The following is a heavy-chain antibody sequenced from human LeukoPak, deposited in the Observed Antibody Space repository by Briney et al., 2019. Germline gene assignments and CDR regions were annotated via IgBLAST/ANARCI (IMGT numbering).Heavy chain of an antibody. J-gene: IGHJ4*02. D-gene: IGHD3-16*02. CDR1: GFTFRSYA. CDR2: ISGSGGIT. Sequence: GGSLRLSCAASGFTFRSYAMSWVRQAPGKGLEWVSIISGSGGITCYADSVRGRFAISRDNSKNTLYLQMNSLRAEDSAIYYCAKGQKLFGGVIVFIDSWGQGAQVTVSS. V-gene: IGHV3-23*01. CDR3: AKGQKLFGGVIVFIDS.